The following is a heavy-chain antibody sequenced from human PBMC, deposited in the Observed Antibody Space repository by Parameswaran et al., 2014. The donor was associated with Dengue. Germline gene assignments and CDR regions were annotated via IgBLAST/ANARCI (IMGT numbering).Heavy chain of an antibody. D-gene: IGHD2-2*01. Sequence: WVRQAPGQGLEWMGWINPNSGGTNYAQKFQGRVTMTRDTSISTAYMELSRLRSDDTAVYYCARGVVVPAAGSYYYYGMDVWGQGTTVTVSS. J-gene: IGHJ6*02. CDR3: ARGVVVPAAGSYYYYGMDV. V-gene: IGHV1-2*02. CDR2: INPNSGGT.